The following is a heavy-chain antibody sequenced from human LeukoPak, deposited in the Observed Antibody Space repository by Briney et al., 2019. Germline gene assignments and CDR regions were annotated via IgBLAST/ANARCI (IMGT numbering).Heavy chain of an antibody. V-gene: IGHV3-33*06. J-gene: IGHJ4*02. CDR1: GFTFSSYG. CDR2: IWYDGSNK. D-gene: IGHD4-17*01. Sequence: PGRSLRLSCAASGFTFSSYGMHGVRQAPGKGLEWVAVIWYDGSNKYYADSVKGRFTISRDNSKNTLYLQMNSLRAEDTAVYYCAKSPMTTVTTPDYWGQGTLVTVSS. CDR3: AKSPMTTVTTPDY.